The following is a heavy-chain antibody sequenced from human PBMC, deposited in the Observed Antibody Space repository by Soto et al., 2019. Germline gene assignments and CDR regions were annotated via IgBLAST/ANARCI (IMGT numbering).Heavy chain of an antibody. D-gene: IGHD3-10*01. CDR2: INHSGST. Sequence: SETLSLTCAVYGGSFSGYYWSWIRQPPGKGLEWIGEINHSGSTNYNPSLKSRVTISVDTSKNQFSLKLSSVTAADTAVYYRARGQVPDYYGSGSLRDYYYGMDVWGQGTTVTVSS. J-gene: IGHJ6*02. V-gene: IGHV4-34*01. CDR1: GGSFSGYY. CDR3: ARGQVPDYYGSGSLRDYYYGMDV.